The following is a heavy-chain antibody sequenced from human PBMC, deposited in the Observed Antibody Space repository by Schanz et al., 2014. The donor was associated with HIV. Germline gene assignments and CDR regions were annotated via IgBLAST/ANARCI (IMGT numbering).Heavy chain of an antibody. V-gene: IGHV3-9*01. CDR3: AKDNGWPLASYYGMDV. D-gene: IGHD6-19*01. Sequence: EVQLVESGGGLVQPGRSLRLSCAASGFTFDDYAMHWVRQAPGKGLKWVSGISWNSGSIGYADSVKGRFTISRDNAKNSLYLQMNSLRAEDTALYYCAKDNGWPLASYYGMDVWGQGTTVTVSS. CDR1: GFTFDDYA. J-gene: IGHJ6*02. CDR2: ISWNSGSI.